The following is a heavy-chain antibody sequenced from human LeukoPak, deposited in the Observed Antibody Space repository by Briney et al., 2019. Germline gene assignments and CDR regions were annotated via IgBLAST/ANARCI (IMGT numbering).Heavy chain of an antibody. CDR3: ARAIVVVPAAINWFDP. CDR1: GFTFSSYL. CDR2: IKQDGSEK. V-gene: IGHV3-7*04. D-gene: IGHD2-2*02. Sequence: QPGGSLRLSCAASGFTFSSYLMNWVRQAPGKGLEWVANIKQDGSEKYYVDSVKGRFTISRDNAKNSLYLQMNSLRAEDTAVYYCARAIVVVPAAINWFDPWGQGTMVTVSS. J-gene: IGHJ5*02.